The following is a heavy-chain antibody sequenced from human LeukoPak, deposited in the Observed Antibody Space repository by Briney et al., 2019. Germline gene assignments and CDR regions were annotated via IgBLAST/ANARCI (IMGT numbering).Heavy chain of an antibody. Sequence: GGSLRLSCAAYGLTFSSDGMSWVRQAPGKGLEWVSAISGSGGSTYYADSVKGRFTISRDNSKNTLYLQMNSLRAEDTAVYYCAKDPGYDFWSGYLGPPDYWGQGTLVTVSS. V-gene: IGHV3-23*01. CDR3: AKDPGYDFWSGYLGPPDY. D-gene: IGHD3-3*01. J-gene: IGHJ4*02. CDR1: GLTFSSDG. CDR2: ISGSGGST.